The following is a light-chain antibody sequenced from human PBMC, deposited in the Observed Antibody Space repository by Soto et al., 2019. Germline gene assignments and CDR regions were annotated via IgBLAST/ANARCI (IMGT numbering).Light chain of an antibody. V-gene: IGKV1-13*02. Sequence: AIQLTQSPSSLSASVGDRVTITCRASQGISSALAWYQQKPGKAPKLLIYDASSLESGVPSRFSGSGSGTECTLTISSLQPEEFATYYCQQFNSYPYPFGQGTKLEIK. J-gene: IGKJ2*01. CDR1: QGISSA. CDR2: DAS. CDR3: QQFNSYPYP.